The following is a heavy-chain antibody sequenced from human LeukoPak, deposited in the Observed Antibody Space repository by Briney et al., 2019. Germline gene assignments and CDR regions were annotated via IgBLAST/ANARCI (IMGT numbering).Heavy chain of an antibody. J-gene: IGHJ4*02. V-gene: IGHV3-30*18. D-gene: IGHD5-24*01. CDR1: GFIFSSYG. CDR2: ISYDGSNK. Sequence: GGPLRLSCAASGFIFSSYGMHWVRQAPGKGLEWVAVISYDGSNKYYADSVKGRFTISRDNSKNTLYLQMNSLRAEDTAVYYCAKGRDGYNCFDYWGQGTLVTVSS. CDR3: AKGRDGYNCFDY.